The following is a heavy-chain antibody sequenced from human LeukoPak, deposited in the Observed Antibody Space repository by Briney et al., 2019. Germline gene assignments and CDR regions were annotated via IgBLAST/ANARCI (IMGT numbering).Heavy chain of an antibody. CDR2: ISGSCSTI. Sequence: GGPLTLSCVASGLNFSSYYMDSVRKAPGKGLESVSFISGSCSTIHFADTAKGRFTISRDNAKNSLYLQMNSLRGEDTAVYYCARGRWFDPWGQGTLVTVSS. J-gene: IGHJ5*02. V-gene: IGHV3-48*03. CDR3: ARGRWFDP. CDR1: GLNFSSYY.